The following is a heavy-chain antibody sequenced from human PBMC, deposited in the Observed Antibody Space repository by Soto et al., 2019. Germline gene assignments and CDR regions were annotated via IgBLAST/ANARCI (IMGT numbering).Heavy chain of an antibody. D-gene: IGHD5-18*01. CDR2: ISSSSSYI. CDR1: GFTFSSYS. J-gene: IGHJ4*02. CDR3: ARDQPGYSYGYGLGY. V-gene: IGHV3-21*01. Sequence: GGSLRLSCAASGFTFSSYSMNWVRQAPGKGLEWVSSISSSSSYIYYADSVKGRFTISRDNAKNSLYLQMNSLRAEDTAVYYCARDQPGYSYGYGLGYWGQGTLVTAPQ.